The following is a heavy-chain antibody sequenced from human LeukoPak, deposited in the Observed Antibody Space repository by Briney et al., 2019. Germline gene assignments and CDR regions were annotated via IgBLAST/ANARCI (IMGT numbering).Heavy chain of an antibody. V-gene: IGHV3-23*01. D-gene: IGHD6-13*01. CDR1: GFTFSSYA. Sequence: PGGSLRLSCAASGFTFSSYAMSWVRQAPGKGLEWVSAISGSGGSTYYADSVKGRFTISRDNSKNTLYLQMNSLRAEDTAVYYCARSFGSSSFHDYWGQGTLVTVSS. CDR2: ISGSGGST. J-gene: IGHJ4*02. CDR3: ARSFGSSSFHDY.